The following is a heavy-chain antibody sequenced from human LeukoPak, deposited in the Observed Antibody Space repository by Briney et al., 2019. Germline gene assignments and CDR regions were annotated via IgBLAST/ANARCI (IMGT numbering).Heavy chain of an antibody. CDR3: ARGREYALDY. CDR2: INPDGSGT. Sequence: GGSVRLSCAASGFTFSTYWMHWVRQAPGKGLVWISQINPDGSGTYSADSVKGRFTISRDNAKNTLYLQMNSLRAEDTAVYYCARGREYALDYWGQGTLVTVSS. CDR1: GFTFSTYW. J-gene: IGHJ4*02. D-gene: IGHD3-10*01. V-gene: IGHV3-74*01.